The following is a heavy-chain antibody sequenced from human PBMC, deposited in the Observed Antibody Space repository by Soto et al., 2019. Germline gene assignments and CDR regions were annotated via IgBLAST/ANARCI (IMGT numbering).Heavy chain of an antibody. V-gene: IGHV3-48*01. CDR3: ARAGGWEFPPG. D-gene: IGHD3-10*01. Sequence: EVQLVESGGGLVQPGGSLRLSCAASGFTFSSYSMNWVRQAPGKGLEWVSYISSSSSTIYYADSVKGRFTISRDNAKKSLYLQMNSLRAEDTAVYYCARAGGWEFPPGWGQGTLVTVSS. J-gene: IGHJ4*02. CDR1: GFTFSSYS. CDR2: ISSSSSTI.